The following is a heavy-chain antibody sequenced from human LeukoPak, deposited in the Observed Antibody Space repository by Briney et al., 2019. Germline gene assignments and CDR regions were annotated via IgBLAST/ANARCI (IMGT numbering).Heavy chain of an antibody. CDR1: GFTFSDYY. CDR2: ISSSGSTI. J-gene: IGHJ6*03. V-gene: IGHV3-11*04. D-gene: IGHD3-3*01. CDR3: ARAFGDFWSGYYPSYYNYYMDV. Sequence: GGSLRLSCAASGFTFSDYYMSWIRQAPGTGLEWVSYISSSGSTIYYADSVKGRFTISRDNAKNSLYLQMNSLRAEDTAVYHCARAFGDFWSGYYPSYYNYYMDVWGKGTTVTVSS.